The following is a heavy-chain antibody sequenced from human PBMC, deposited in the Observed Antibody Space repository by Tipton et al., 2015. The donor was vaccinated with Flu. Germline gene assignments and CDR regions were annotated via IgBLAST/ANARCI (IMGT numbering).Heavy chain of an antibody. CDR2: IYHSGST. D-gene: IGHD6-19*01. CDR1: GGSITNYY. Sequence: TLSLTCSVSGGSITNYYWGWIRQPPGKGLEWIGSIYHSGSTFYHPSLKSRVTISVDTSKNQFSLKLSSVTAADTAVYYCARDGGVGSGWSYSGGNYYYGMDVWGQGTTVIVSS. J-gene: IGHJ6*02. CDR3: ARDGGVGSGWSYSGGNYYYGMDV. V-gene: IGHV4-39*07.